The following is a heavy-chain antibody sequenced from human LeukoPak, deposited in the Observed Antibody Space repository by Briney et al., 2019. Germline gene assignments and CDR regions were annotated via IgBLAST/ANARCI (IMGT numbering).Heavy chain of an antibody. D-gene: IGHD3-10*02. CDR2: ISSSGSTI. Sequence: WGSLRLSCAASGFTFSSYSMNWVRQAPGKGLEWVSYISSSGSTIYYADSVKGRFTISRENAKNSLYLQMNSLRAEDTAVYYCAELGITMIGGVWGKGTTVTISS. CDR1: GFTFSSYS. V-gene: IGHV3-48*04. J-gene: IGHJ6*04. CDR3: AELGITMIGGV.